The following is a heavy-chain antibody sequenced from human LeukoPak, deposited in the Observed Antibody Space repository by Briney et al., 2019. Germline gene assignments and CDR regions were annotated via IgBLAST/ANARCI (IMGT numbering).Heavy chain of an antibody. Sequence: SETLSLTCTVSGASISAYYWSWIRQPPGKGLEWIGYINYSGNTNCNPSLKSRATISVDTSKNQFSLKLSSVTAADTAVYYCARQGSSSWEGWFVPWGQGTLVTVSS. J-gene: IGHJ5*02. CDR1: GASISAYY. CDR2: INYSGNT. V-gene: IGHV4-59*08. CDR3: ARQGSSSWEGWFVP. D-gene: IGHD6-13*01.